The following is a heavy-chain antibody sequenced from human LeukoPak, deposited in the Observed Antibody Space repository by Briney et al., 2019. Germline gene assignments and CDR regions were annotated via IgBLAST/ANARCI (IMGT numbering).Heavy chain of an antibody. CDR3: ARSYSSGWYGVYNWFDP. D-gene: IGHD6-19*01. J-gene: IGHJ5*02. V-gene: IGHV1-8*01. Sequence: ASVKVSCKASGYTFTSYDIDWVRQATGQGLEWMGWMNPNSGNTGYAQKFQGRVTMTRNTSISTAYMELSSLRSEDTAVYYCARSYSSGWYGVYNWFDPWGQGTLVTVSS. CDR1: GYTFTSYD. CDR2: MNPNSGNT.